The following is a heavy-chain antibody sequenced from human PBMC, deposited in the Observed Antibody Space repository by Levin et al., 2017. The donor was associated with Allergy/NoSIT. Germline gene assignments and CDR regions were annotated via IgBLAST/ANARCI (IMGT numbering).Heavy chain of an antibody. CDR2: IFSNDEK. CDR1: GFSLSNARMG. D-gene: IGHD3-16*01. J-gene: IGHJ5*02. V-gene: IGHV2-26*01. CDR3: ARIWYYDYIWGGLKFDP. Sequence: ESGPTLVKPTETLTLTCTVSGFSLSNARMGVSWIRQPPGKALEWLAHIFSNDEKSYSTSLKSRLTISKDTSKSQVVLTMTNMDPVDTATYYCARIWYYDYIWGGLKFDPWGQGTLVTVSS.